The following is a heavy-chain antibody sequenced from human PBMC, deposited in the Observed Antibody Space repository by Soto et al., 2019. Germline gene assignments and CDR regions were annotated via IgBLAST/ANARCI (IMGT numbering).Heavy chain of an antibody. CDR1: GGTFSSYT. CDR3: ATAILGYYDSSGTFDY. J-gene: IGHJ4*02. CDR2: IIPILGIA. Sequence: QVQLVQSGAEVKKPGSSVKVSCKASGGTFSSYTISWVRQAPGQGLEWMGRIIPILGIANYAQKFQGRGTITADKSTSTAYVELSSLRSEDTAVYYCATAILGYYDSSGTFDYWGQGTLVTVSS. V-gene: IGHV1-69*02. D-gene: IGHD3-22*01.